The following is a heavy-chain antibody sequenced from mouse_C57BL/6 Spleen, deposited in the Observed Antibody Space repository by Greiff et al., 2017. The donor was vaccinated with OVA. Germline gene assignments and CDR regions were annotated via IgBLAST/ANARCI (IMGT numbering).Heavy chain of an antibody. CDR2: IDPSDSYT. D-gene: IGHD1-1*01. Sequence: VQLQQPGAELVMPGASVKLSCKASGYTFTSYWMHWVKQRPGQGLEWIGEIDPSDSYTNYNQKFKGKSTLTVDKSSSTAYMQLSSLTSEDSAVYYCARRYGSSPLDYWGQGTLVTVSA. V-gene: IGHV1-69*01. J-gene: IGHJ3*01. CDR1: GYTFTSYW. CDR3: ARRYGSSPLDY.